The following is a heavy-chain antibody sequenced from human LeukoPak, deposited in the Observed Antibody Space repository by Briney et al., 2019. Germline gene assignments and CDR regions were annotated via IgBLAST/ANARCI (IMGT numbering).Heavy chain of an antibody. CDR1: GDXISSSSYY. CDR3: ARRNSMDV. J-gene: IGHJ6*02. CDR2: IYYRGST. D-gene: IGHD1/OR15-1a*01. Sequence: PSETLSLTCTVSGDXISSSSYYWGWIRQPPGKGLEWIGSIYYRGSTYYNPSLKSRVTISVDTSKNQFSLKLSSVTAADTAVYYCARRNSMDVWGQGTTVTVSS. V-gene: IGHV4-39*01.